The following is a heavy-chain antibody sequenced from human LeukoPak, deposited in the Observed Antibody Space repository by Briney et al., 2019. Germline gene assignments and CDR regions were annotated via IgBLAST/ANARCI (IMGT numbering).Heavy chain of an antibody. CDR2: IYSDNT. CDR1: GFTVSSNS. D-gene: IGHD4/OR15-4a*01. Sequence: GGSLRLSCTVSGFTVSSNSMSWVRQAPGKGLEWVSFIYSDNTHYSDSVKGRFTISRDNSKNTLYLQMISLRAEDTAVYYCARRAGAYSHPYDYWGRGTLVTVSS. V-gene: IGHV3-53*01. CDR3: ARRAGAYSHPYDY. J-gene: IGHJ4*02.